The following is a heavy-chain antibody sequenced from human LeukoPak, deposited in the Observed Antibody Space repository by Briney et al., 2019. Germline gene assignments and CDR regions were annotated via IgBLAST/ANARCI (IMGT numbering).Heavy chain of an antibody. CDR2: IIPILGIV. D-gene: IGHD4-23*01. CDR3: ARPTYGGNPIDDAFDI. V-gene: IGHV1-69*02. J-gene: IGHJ3*02. CDR1: GGTFPTYI. Sequence: RASVKVSCKASGGTFPTYIINWVRQAPGQGLEWMGRIIPILGIVNYAQKFQGRVTITADKSTSTAYMELSSLRSDDTAVYYCARPTYGGNPIDDAFDIWGQGTMVTVPS.